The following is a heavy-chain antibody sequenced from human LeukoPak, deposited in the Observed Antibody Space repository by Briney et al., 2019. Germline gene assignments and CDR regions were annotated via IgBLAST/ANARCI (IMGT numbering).Heavy chain of an antibody. Sequence: GGSLRLSCAASGFTFSSYAMSWVRQATGKGLEWVSGISGSGGSTYYADSVKGRFTVSRDNSKNTLYLQMNSLRAEDTALYYCASRWWYFDLWGRGTLVTVSS. D-gene: IGHD6-13*01. CDR3: ASRWWYFDL. CDR1: GFTFSSYA. J-gene: IGHJ2*01. V-gene: IGHV3-23*01. CDR2: ISGSGGST.